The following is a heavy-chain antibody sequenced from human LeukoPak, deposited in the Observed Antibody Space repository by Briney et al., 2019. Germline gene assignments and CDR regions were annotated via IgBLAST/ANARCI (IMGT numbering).Heavy chain of an antibody. CDR2: ISGSGGST. V-gene: IGHV3-23*01. Sequence: GSLRLSCAASGFTFNTYAMSWVRQAPGKGLEWVSAISGSGGSTYYADSVKGRFTISRDNSKNTLYLQMNSLRAEDTAVYYCAKAPASGWYYFDYWGQGTLVTVSS. J-gene: IGHJ4*02. D-gene: IGHD6-19*01. CDR1: GFTFNTYA. CDR3: AKAPASGWYYFDY.